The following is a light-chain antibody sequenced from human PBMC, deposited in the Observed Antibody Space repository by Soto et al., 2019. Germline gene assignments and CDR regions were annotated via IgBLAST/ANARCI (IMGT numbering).Light chain of an antibody. J-gene: IGKJ4*01. CDR1: PGISNT. CDR3: QQFNSYPLT. Sequence: IQLTQSPSSLSASVGDRVTITCRASPGISNTLTWSQQKPGKPPKLLIYDASSLESGVPSRFSGSGSGTDFTLTISSLQPEDFATYYCQQFNSYPLTFGGGTEVDIK. CDR2: DAS. V-gene: IGKV1-13*02.